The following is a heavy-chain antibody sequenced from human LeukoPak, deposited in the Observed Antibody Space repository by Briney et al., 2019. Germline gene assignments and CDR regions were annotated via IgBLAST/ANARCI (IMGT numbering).Heavy chain of an antibody. CDR3: ARDQRYSSSSPHGY. Sequence: SGRSLRLSCAASGFIFSDYYMSWIRQAPGKGLEWVSSMSSSGNTIYYADSVKGRFTISRDNAKDSLYLQMNSLRAEDTAVYYCARDQRYSSSSPHGYWGQGTLVTVSS. CDR2: MSSSGNTI. V-gene: IGHV3-11*01. J-gene: IGHJ4*02. CDR1: GFIFSDYY. D-gene: IGHD6-13*01.